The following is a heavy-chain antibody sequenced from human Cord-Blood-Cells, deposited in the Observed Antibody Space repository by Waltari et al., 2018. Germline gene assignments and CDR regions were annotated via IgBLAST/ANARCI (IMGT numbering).Heavy chain of an antibody. D-gene: IGHD2-15*01. Sequence: EVQLVESGGGLIQPGGSLRLSCAASGFTVSSNYLSWVRQAPGKGLEWVSVIYSGGSTYYADYVKGRFTISRDNSKNTLYLQMNSLRAEDTAVYYCARAGGYCSGGSCLSAYQHWGQGTLVTVSS. CDR1: GFTVSSNY. CDR2: IYSGGST. CDR3: ARAGGYCSGGSCLSAYQH. V-gene: IGHV3-53*01. J-gene: IGHJ1*01.